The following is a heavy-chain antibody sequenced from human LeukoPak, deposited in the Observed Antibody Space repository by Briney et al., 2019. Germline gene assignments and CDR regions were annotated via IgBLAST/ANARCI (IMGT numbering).Heavy chain of an antibody. J-gene: IGHJ4*02. D-gene: IGHD3-9*01. CDR2: IKQDGSEK. V-gene: IGHV3-7*01. Sequence: GGSLRLSCAAAGFTFSSYAMNWVRQAPGKGLEWVANIKQDGSEKYYVDSVKGRFTISRDNAKNSLYLQMNSLRAEDTAVYYCARGRIERYFDWLLTHFDYWGQGTLVTVSS. CDR1: GFTFSSYA. CDR3: ARGRIERYFDWLLTHFDY.